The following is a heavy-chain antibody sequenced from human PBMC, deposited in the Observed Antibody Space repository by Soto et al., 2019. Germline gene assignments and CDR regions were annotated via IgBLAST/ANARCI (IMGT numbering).Heavy chain of an antibody. V-gene: IGHV6-1*01. D-gene: IGHD6-6*01. CDR2: TYYRSKWYN. CDR3: ARVRYISSFLDYYGMDV. CDR1: GDSVSGNSGA. Sequence: PSQTLSLTCAISGDSVSGNSGAWNWIRQSPSRGLEWLGRTYYRSKWYNDYAVSVTSRITINPDTSTNQFSLQLNSVTPEDTAVYYCARVRYISSFLDYYGMDVWGQGTTVTVSS. J-gene: IGHJ6*02.